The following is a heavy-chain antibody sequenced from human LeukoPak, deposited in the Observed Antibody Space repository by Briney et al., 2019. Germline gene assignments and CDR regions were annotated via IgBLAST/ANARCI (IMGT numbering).Heavy chain of an antibody. V-gene: IGHV1-2*02. CDR1: GYTFTGCY. D-gene: IGHD2-15*01. CDR2: INPNSGGT. Sequence: ASVKVSCKASGYTFTGCYMHWVRQAPGQGLEWMGWINPNSGGTNYAQKFQGRVTVTRDTSISAAYMELSRLRSDDTAVYYCAREAVVAATFDYWGQGTLVTVSS. J-gene: IGHJ4*02. CDR3: AREAVVAATFDY.